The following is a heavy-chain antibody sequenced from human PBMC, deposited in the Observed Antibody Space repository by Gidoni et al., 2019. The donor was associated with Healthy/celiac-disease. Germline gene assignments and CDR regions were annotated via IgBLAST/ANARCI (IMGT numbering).Heavy chain of an antibody. CDR2: INHSGST. V-gene: IGHV4-34*01. Sequence: QVQLQQWGAGLLKPSETLSLTCAVYGGSFSGYYWSWIRQPPGKGLEWIGEINHSGSTNYNPSLKSRVTISVDTSKNQFSLKLSSVTAADTAVYYCARTRGRIGGSRLSYFDYWGQGTLVTVSS. D-gene: IGHD2-15*01. CDR1: GGSFSGYY. J-gene: IGHJ4*02. CDR3: ARTRGRIGGSRLSYFDY.